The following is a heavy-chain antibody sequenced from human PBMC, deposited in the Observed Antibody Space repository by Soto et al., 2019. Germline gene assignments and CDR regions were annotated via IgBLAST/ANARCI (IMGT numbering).Heavy chain of an antibody. CDR1: GGPFSDYSWN. J-gene: IGHJ6*01. CDR3: ARGALIYVLWSGPINDDMEV. CDR2: IYHSGST. D-gene: IGHD3-3*01. V-gene: IGHV4-34*01. Sequence: SVTLSLTCAVYGGPFSDYSWNWNWIRQPPGKGLEWIGEIYHSGSTSHNPSLQSRVTLSLDTSKNQFSLSLTYVTAADTAVSYCARGALIYVLWSGPINDDMEVWGQGTTVT.